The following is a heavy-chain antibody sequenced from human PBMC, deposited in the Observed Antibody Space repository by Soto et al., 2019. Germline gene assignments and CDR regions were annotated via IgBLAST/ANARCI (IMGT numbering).Heavy chain of an antibody. D-gene: IGHD4-17*01. V-gene: IGHV3-21*01. CDR3: ASYRSTYGDLREY. CDR2: ISSSSSYI. J-gene: IGHJ4*02. CDR1: GFTFSSYS. Sequence: EVQLVESGGGLVKPGGSLRLSCAASGFTFSSYSMNWVRQAPGKGLEWVSSISSSSSYIYYADSVKGRFTISRDNAKNSPYLQMNSLRAEDTAVYYCASYRSTYGDLREYWGQGTLVTVSS.